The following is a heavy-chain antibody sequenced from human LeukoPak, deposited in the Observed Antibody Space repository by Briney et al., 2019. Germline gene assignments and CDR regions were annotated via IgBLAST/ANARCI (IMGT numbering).Heavy chain of an antibody. CDR2: ISGSGGNT. D-gene: IGHD4-17*01. J-gene: IGHJ4*02. V-gene: IGHV3-23*01. CDR3: AKVDYGDY. Sequence: GGCLRLSCAASGFTFSAYAMNWVRQAPGKGLEWVSGISGSGGNTYYAYSVKGRFTTSRDNSKNTLYLQIHSLRAEDTAVYYCAKVDYGDYWGQGTLVSVSS. CDR1: GFTFSAYA.